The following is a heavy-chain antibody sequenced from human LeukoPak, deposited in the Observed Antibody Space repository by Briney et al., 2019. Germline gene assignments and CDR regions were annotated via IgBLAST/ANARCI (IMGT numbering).Heavy chain of an antibody. D-gene: IGHD1-26*01. J-gene: IGHJ3*02. Sequence: PGGSLRLSCAASGFTFSSYWMHWVRQAPGKGLVWVSRINSDGSSTSYADSVKGRFTISRDNAKNTLYLQMNRLRAEDTAVYYCASWEIVGAHDAFDIWGQGTMVTVSS. CDR1: GFTFSSYW. CDR3: ASWEIVGAHDAFDI. V-gene: IGHV3-74*01. CDR2: INSDGSST.